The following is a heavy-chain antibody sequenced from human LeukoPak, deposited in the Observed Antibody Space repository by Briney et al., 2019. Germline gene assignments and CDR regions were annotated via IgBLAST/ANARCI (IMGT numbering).Heavy chain of an antibody. V-gene: IGHV3-7*03. CDR1: GFTFSGFW. Sequence: GGSLRLSCTVSGFTFSGFWMSWSRQAPGKGLEWVASINSDGSEGYYADVVKGRFTISRDNAKNSLYLQINSLRAEDTAVYYCARSSYSSSSSVWGQGTTVTVSS. CDR3: ARSSYSSSSSV. D-gene: IGHD6-6*01. CDR2: INSDGSEG. J-gene: IGHJ3*01.